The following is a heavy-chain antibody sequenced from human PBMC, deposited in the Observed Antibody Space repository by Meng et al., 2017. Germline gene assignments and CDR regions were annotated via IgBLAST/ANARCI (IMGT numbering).Heavy chain of an antibody. CDR1: GFFFSGHW. J-gene: IGHJ4*02. CDR2: IWYDGSNK. CDR3: ARDFRLDYYDSSTPDY. V-gene: IGHV3-33*08. D-gene: IGHD3-22*01. Sequence: GESLEISCAASGFFFSGHWMHWVRQAPGKGLEWVAVIWYDGSNKYYADSVKGRFTISRDNSKNTLYLQMNSLRAEDTAVYYCARDFRLDYYDSSTPDYWGQGTLVTVSS.